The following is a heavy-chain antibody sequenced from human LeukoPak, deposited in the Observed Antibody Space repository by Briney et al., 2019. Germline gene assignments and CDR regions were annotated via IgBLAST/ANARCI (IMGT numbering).Heavy chain of an antibody. CDR3: AKASTFGELNRPFDY. V-gene: IGHV3-23*01. CDR2: ISGGGGTT. J-gene: IGHJ4*02. CDR1: GFTFSSYW. D-gene: IGHD3-10*01. Sequence: GGSLRLSCAASGFTFSSYWMGWVRQAPGKGLEWVSVISGGGGTTYYSDSVKGRFTISRDNSKNTLYLQMNSLRAEDTAVYYCAKASTFGELNRPFDYWGQGTLVTVSS.